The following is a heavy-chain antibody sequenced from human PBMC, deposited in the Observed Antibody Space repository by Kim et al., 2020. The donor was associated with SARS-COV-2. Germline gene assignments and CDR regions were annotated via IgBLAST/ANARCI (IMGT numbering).Heavy chain of an antibody. CDR2: ISSSGSTI. D-gene: IGHD5-12*01. CDR3: APSLGYSSDAFDI. Sequence: GGSLRLSCAASGFTFSSYEMNWVRQAPGKGLEWVSYISSSGSTIYYADSVKGRFTISRDNAKNSLYLQMNSLRAEDTAVYYCAPSLGYSSDAFDIWGQGTMVTVSS. J-gene: IGHJ3*02. CDR1: GFTFSSYE. V-gene: IGHV3-48*03.